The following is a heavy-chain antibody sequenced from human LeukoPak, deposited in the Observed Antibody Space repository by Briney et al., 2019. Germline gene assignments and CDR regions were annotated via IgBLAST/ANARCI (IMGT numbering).Heavy chain of an antibody. CDR2: FNPNSGDT. CDR1: GYTFTRYY. J-gene: IGHJ4*02. D-gene: IGHD3-22*01. V-gene: IGHV1-2*02. Sequence: ASVKVSCKASGYTFTRYYVHWVRQAPGQGLEWMGWFNPNSGDTNYAKKFEGRVTMTRDTSISTAYMELSRLRSDDTAVYYCAREYYDSSGYYLLDWGQGTLVTVSS. CDR3: AREYYDSSGYYLLD.